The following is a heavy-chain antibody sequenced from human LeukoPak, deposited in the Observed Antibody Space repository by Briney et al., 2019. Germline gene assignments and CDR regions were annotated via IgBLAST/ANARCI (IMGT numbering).Heavy chain of an antibody. V-gene: IGHV3-30*02. CDR1: GFTFSSYG. CDR3: AKERVPAAMGGYYYYGMDV. J-gene: IGHJ6*02. D-gene: IGHD2-2*01. Sequence: PGGSLRLSCAASGFTFSSYGMHWVRQAPGKGLEWVAFIRYDGSNKYYADSVKGRFTISRDNSKNTLYLQMNSPRAEDTAVYYCAKERVPAAMGGYYYYGMDVWGQGTTVTVSS. CDR2: IRYDGSNK.